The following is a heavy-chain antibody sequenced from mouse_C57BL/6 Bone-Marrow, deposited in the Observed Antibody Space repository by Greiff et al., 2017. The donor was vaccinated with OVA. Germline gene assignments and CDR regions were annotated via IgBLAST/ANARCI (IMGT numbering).Heavy chain of an antibody. CDR1: GYTFTDYY. Sequence: VQLKQSGPVLVKPGASVKMSCKASGYTFTDYYMNWVKQSHGKSLEWIGVINPYNGGTSYNQKFKGKATLTVDKSSSTAYMELNSLTSEDSAVYYCARRGSSRGGDYWGQGTTLTVSS. V-gene: IGHV1-19*01. J-gene: IGHJ2*01. CDR3: ARRGSSRGGDY. D-gene: IGHD1-1*01. CDR2: INPYNGGT.